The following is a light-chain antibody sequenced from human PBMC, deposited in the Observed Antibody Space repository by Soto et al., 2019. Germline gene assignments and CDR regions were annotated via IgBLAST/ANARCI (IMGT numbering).Light chain of an antibody. V-gene: IGLV2-14*01. Sequence: QYVLGLPASVCGSPGQSITISCTGTSSDVGLYDYVSWYQQHPGKAPQLMIYAVSNRPSGVSNRFSASKSGNTASLFISGLQAEDEADYYCSSYTSDSTYLFGSGTKVTVL. CDR2: AVS. CDR1: SSDVGLYDY. CDR3: SSYTSDSTYL. J-gene: IGLJ1*01.